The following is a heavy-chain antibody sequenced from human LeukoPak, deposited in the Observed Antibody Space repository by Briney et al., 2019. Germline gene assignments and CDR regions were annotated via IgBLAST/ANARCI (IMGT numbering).Heavy chain of an antibody. CDR2: INPSGGST. D-gene: IGHD6-19*01. CDR1: GYTFTSYY. Sequence: ASVKVSCKASGYTFTSYYMHWVRQAPGQGLEWMGIINPSGGSTSYAQKFQGRVTMTRDTSMSTVYMELSSLRSEDTAVYYCARDPEGTLGIAVAPHFDYWGQGTLVTVSS. J-gene: IGHJ4*02. V-gene: IGHV1-46*01. CDR3: ARDPEGTLGIAVAPHFDY.